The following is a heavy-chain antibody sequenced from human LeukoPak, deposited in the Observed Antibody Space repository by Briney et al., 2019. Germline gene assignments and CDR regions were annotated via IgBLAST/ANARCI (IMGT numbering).Heavy chain of an antibody. CDR2: ITARADST. CDR3: AKTYMWSIDAFHI. D-gene: IGHD2-8*02. V-gene: IGHV3-23*01. CDR1: GFSFNIYW. Sequence: GGSLRLSCVASGFSFNIYWMHWVRQAPGKGLEWVSGITARADSTYYADSVKGRVTISRDNSKNTLFLQLNSLRAEDAAVYYCAKTYMWSIDAFHIWGQGTMVTVSS. J-gene: IGHJ3*02.